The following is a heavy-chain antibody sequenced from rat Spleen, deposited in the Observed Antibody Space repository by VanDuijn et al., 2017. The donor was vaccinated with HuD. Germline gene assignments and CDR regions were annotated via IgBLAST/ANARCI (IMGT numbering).Heavy chain of an antibody. J-gene: IGHJ2*01. D-gene: IGHD1-2*01. CDR1: GFTFRNYV. Sequence: EVQLVESGGGLVQPGRSLKLSCAASGFTFRNYVMAWVRQAPTKGLEWVASISTGGGNTYYRDSVKGRFTISRDNAKNTLYLQMDSLRSEDTATYYCVRHRDYYNSYVYAFDYWGQGVMVTVSS. V-gene: IGHV5S13*01. CDR3: VRHRDYYNSYVYAFDY. CDR2: ISTGGGNT.